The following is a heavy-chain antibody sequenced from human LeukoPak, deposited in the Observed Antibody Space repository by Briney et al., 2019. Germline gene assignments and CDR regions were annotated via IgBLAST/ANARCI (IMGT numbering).Heavy chain of an antibody. CDR2: IDYSGSA. CDR3: AREVNIVSDSDAFDV. Sequence: SQTLSLTCTVYGGSISSTNYFWSWVRQSPGKALEWIAYIDYSGSAHYNPSLRSRSIISINTSKNQFALTMTSMTAADTAVYYCAREVNIVSDSDAFDVWGQGTMVIVSS. V-gene: IGHV4-30-4*01. J-gene: IGHJ3*01. D-gene: IGHD2/OR15-2a*01. CDR1: GGSISSTNYF.